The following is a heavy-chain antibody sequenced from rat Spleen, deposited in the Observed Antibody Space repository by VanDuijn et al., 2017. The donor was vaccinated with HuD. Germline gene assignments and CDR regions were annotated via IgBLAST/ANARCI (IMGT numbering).Heavy chain of an antibody. CDR1: GFTFTNYW. Sequence: EVQLVESGGGLVQPGRSLKLSCVASGFTFTNYWMTWIRQAPGKGLEWVATISYDGSSTYYRDSVKGRFTISRDNAKSTLYLQMDSLRSEDTATYYCARESPTVARGFDYWGQGVMVTVSS. V-gene: IGHV5-31*01. CDR3: ARESPTVARGFDY. CDR2: ISYDGSST. D-gene: IGHD1-1*01. J-gene: IGHJ2*01.